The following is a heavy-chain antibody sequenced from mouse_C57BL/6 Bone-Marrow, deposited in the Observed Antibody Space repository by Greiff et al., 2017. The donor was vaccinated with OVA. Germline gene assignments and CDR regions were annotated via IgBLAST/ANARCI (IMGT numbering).Heavy chain of an antibody. CDR1: GYTFTSYW. CDR2: IDPSDSET. D-gene: IGHD3-2*02. J-gene: IGHJ3*01. Sequence: QVHVKQPGAELVRPGSSVKLSCKASGYTFTSYWMHWVKQRPIQGLEWIGNIDPSDSETHYNQKFKDKATLTVDKSSSTAYMQLSSLTSEDSAVYYCAMGQLRLRRAWFAYWGQGTLVTVSA. CDR3: AMGQLRLRRAWFAY. V-gene: IGHV1-52*01.